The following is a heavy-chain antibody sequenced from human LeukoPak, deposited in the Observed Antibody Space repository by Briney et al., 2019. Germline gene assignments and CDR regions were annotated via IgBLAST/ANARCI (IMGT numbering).Heavy chain of an antibody. CDR3: ARIGIGAARPDNY. D-gene: IGHD6-13*01. Sequence: SETLSLTCTVSGYSISSGYYWSWIRQPPGKGLEWIGYIYHSGSTYYNPSLKSRVTISVDRSKNQFSLKLSSVTAADTAVYYCARIGIGAARPDNYWGQGTLVTVSS. V-gene: IGHV4-38-2*02. J-gene: IGHJ4*02. CDR1: GYSISSGYY. CDR2: IYHSGST.